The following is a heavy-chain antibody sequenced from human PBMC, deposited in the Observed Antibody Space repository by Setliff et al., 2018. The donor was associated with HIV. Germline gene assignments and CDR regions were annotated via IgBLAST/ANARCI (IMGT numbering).Heavy chain of an antibody. CDR2: IIPIFGTA. CDR1: GDTFSNYA. D-gene: IGHD4-4*01. V-gene: IGHV1-69*13. J-gene: IGHJ3*02. CDR3: ARDRSNYVGLDAFDI. Sequence: SVKVSCKASGDTFSNYAFSWVRQAPGQGLEWMGGIIPIFGTANYAQKFQGRVTITADESTSTAYMELSSLRSEDTAVYYCARDRSNYVGLDAFDIWGQGTMVTVSS.